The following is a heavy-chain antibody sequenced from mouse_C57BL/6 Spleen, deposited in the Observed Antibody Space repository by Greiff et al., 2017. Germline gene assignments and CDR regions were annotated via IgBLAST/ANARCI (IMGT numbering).Heavy chain of an antibody. CDR1: GYTFTSYW. Sequence: EVQVVESGTVLARPGASVKMSCKTSGYTFTSYWMHWVKQRPGQGLEWIGAIYPGNSDTSYNQKFKGKAKLTAVTSASTAYMELSSLTNEDSAVYYCTLAYYSNYEGVYWGQGTTLTVSS. CDR3: TLAYYSNYEGVY. J-gene: IGHJ2*01. V-gene: IGHV1-5*01. CDR2: IYPGNSDT. D-gene: IGHD2-5*01.